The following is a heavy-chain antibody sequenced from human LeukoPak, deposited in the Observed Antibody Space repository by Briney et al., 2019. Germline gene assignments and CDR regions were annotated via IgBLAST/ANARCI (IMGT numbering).Heavy chain of an antibody. CDR3: ARDYDSSGYYFDYFDY. J-gene: IGHJ4*02. CDR1: GFTFDDYG. Sequence: GGSLRLSCAASGFTFDDYGMSWVRQAPGKGLEWVSGINWNGGSTGYADSVKGRFTISRDNAKNSLYLQMNSLRAEDTAVYYCARDYDSSGYYFDYFDYWGQGTLVTVSS. D-gene: IGHD3-22*01. CDR2: INWNGGST. V-gene: IGHV3-20*04.